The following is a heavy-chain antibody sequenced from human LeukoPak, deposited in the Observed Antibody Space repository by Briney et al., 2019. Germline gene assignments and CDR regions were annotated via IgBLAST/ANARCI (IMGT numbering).Heavy chain of an antibody. CDR1: GGSVRSGSYH. Sequence: SESLSLTCSVSGGSVRSGSYHWSWIRQSPGKGLEWIGHIHYSGSANYNPSLKSRVTTSVDTSKNQFSLKVSSVTAADTAVYYCARRSSDGYYYYYMDVWGKGTTVTVSS. V-gene: IGHV4-61*01. CDR2: IHYSGSA. D-gene: IGHD3-10*01. CDR3: ARRSSDGYYYYYMDV. J-gene: IGHJ6*03.